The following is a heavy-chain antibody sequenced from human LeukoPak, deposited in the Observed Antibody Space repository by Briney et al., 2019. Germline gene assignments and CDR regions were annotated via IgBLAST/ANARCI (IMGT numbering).Heavy chain of an antibody. D-gene: IGHD2-15*01. CDR2: ISGSGGST. CDR3: AKDLGYCSGGSCYNVDY. V-gene: IGHV3-23*01. CDR1: GFPFSSYA. Sequence: GGSLRLSCAASGFPFSSYAMHWVRQAPGKGLEWVSAISGSGGSTYYADSVKGRFTISRDNSKNTLYLQMNSLRAEDTAVYYCAKDLGYCSGGSCYNVDYWGQGTLVTVFS. J-gene: IGHJ4*02.